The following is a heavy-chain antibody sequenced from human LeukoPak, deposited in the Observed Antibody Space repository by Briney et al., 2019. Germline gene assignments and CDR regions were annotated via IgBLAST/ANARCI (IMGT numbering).Heavy chain of an antibody. CDR3: AGVVAATPGDY. CDR2: ISSSSSYI. D-gene: IGHD2-15*01. Sequence: GGSLRLSCAASGFTFSSYSMNWVRQAPGKGLEWVSSISSSSSYIYYADSVKGRFTISGDNAKNSLYLQMNSLRAEDTAVYYCAGVVAATPGDYWGQGTLVTVSS. J-gene: IGHJ4*02. V-gene: IGHV3-21*01. CDR1: GFTFSSYS.